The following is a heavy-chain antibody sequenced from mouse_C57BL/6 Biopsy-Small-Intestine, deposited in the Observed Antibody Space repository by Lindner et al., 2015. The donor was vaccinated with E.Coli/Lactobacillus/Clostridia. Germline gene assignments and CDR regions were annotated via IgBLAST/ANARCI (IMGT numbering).Heavy chain of an antibody. Sequence: EVQLQESGPELVKPGASVKISCKASGYSFTDYSMNWVKQSNGKSLEWIGVINPNYGTTSYNQKFKGKATLTVDQSSSTAYMQLNSLTSEDSAVYYCASRYYYGSSSYYFDYWGQGTTLTVSS. CDR1: GYSFTDYS. D-gene: IGHD1-1*01. CDR3: ASRYYYGSSSYYFDY. V-gene: IGHV1-39*01. CDR2: INPNYGTT. J-gene: IGHJ2*01.